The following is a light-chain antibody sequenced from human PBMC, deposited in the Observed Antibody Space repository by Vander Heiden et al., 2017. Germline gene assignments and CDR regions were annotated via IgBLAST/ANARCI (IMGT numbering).Light chain of an antibody. Sequence: EIVLTQSPGTLSLSPGERATLSCRASQRVSSSYLAWYQQKPGQAPRLLIYGASSRATGIPDRFSGSGSGTDFTLTISRLEPEDFAVYYCQQYCSSPWTFGQGTKVEIK. CDR3: QQYCSSPWT. CDR1: QRVSSSY. V-gene: IGKV3-20*01. CDR2: GAS. J-gene: IGKJ1*01.